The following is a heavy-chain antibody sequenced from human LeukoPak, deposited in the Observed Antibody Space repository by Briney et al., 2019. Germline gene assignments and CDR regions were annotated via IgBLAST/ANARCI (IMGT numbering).Heavy chain of an antibody. CDR3: TRGRIRNNWFDP. Sequence: ASVKVSCKASGDTFSSYAISWVRQAPGQGLEWMGWINPDSGGTNYAQKFQGRVTMTRDTSISTACMELSRLRSDDTAVYYCTRGRIRNNWFDPWGQGTLVTVSS. CDR2: INPDSGGT. J-gene: IGHJ5*02. CDR1: GDTFSSYA. D-gene: IGHD1-14*01. V-gene: IGHV1-2*02.